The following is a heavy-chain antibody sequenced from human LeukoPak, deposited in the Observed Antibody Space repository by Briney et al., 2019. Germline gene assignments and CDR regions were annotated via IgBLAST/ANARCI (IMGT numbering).Heavy chain of an antibody. V-gene: IGHV3-30*18. CDR3: AKARDFDY. J-gene: IGHJ4*02. CDR2: ISYDGSNK. CDR1: GFTFSSYG. Sequence: PGGSLRLSCAASGFTFSSYGMHWVRQAPVKGLEWVAVISYDGSNKYYADSVKGRFTISRDNSKNTLYLQMNSLRAEDTAVYYCAKARDFDYWGQGTLVTVSS.